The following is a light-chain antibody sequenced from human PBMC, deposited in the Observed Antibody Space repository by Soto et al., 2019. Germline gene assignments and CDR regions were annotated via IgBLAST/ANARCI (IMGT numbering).Light chain of an antibody. CDR1: RSNIGSNT. Sequence: QLVLTQPPSASGTPGQRVTISCSGSRSNIGSNTVNWYQLLPGTAPKLLIYSTHRRPSGVPDRFSGSKSGTSASLAISGLRSEDEANYYCAAWDDSLSGPVFGGGTKVTVL. CDR2: STH. CDR3: AAWDDSLSGPV. J-gene: IGLJ3*02. V-gene: IGLV1-44*01.